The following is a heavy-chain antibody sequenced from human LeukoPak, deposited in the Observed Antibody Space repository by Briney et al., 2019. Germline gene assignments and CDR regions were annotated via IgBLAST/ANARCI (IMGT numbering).Heavy chain of an antibody. V-gene: IGHV4-30-2*01. Sequence: SQTLSLTCTVSGGSISSGGYYWSWIRQPPGKGLEWIGYIYHSGSTYYNPSLKSRVTTSVDRSKNQFSLKLSSVAAADTAVYYCARVGDYDKSNSPFNYGGREPLVPVSS. CDR1: GGSISSGGYY. J-gene: IGHJ4*02. D-gene: IGHD4-11*01. CDR2: IYHSGST. CDR3: ARVGDYDKSNSPFNY.